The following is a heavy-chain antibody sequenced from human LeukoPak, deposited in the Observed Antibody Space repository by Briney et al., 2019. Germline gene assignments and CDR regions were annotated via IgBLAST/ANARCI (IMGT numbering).Heavy chain of an antibody. CDR3: ARVRRKLGYYYMDV. D-gene: IGHD6-6*01. Sequence: GGSLRLSCAASGFTFDDYGMSWVRQAPGKGLEWVSGINWNGGSTGYADSVKGRFTISRDSAKNSLYLQMNSLRAEDTALYYCARVRRKLGYYYMDVWGKGTTVTVSS. J-gene: IGHJ6*03. CDR2: INWNGGST. V-gene: IGHV3-20*04. CDR1: GFTFDDYG.